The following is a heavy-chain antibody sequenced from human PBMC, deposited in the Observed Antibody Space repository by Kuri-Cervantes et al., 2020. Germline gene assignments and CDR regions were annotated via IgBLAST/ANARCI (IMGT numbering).Heavy chain of an antibody. J-gene: IGHJ3*02. V-gene: IGHV1-18*01. CDR1: GYTFTSYG. Sequence: AEVKDSCKASGYTFTSYGISWMRQAPGHGLEWMGWISAYNGNTNNAQNVQGRVIMTTDTSTSTVYMELRSLRTGDTAVYFCARDYPGDHDAFDIWGQGTMVTVSS. CDR3: ARDYPGDHDAFDI. CDR2: ISAYNGNT. D-gene: IGHD3-16*01.